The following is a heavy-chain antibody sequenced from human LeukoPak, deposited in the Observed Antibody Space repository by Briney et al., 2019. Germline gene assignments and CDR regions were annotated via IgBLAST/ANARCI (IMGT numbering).Heavy chain of an antibody. J-gene: IGHJ4*02. CDR3: ARRGQWLDQYYFDY. CDR1: GGSISSTNW. D-gene: IGHD6-19*01. Sequence: SGTLSLICGVSGGSISSTNWWTWVRQPPGKGLEWIGEVHLDGRTNYNPSLQSRLTMSVDFSENHISLKLTSVTAADTAVYYCARRGQWLDQYYFDYWGQGTLVTVSS. V-gene: IGHV4-4*02. CDR2: VHLDGRT.